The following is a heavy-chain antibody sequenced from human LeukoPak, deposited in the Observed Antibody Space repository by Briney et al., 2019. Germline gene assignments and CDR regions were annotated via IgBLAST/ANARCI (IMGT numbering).Heavy chain of an antibody. J-gene: IGHJ3*02. CDR3: AKRLRLDLQTFDT. V-gene: IGHV3-9*01. Sequence: GRSPRLSCAASGFTFDDYAMHWVRQAPGKGLEWVSGISWNSGSIGYADSVKGRFTISRDNAKNSLYLQMNSLRAEDTALYYCAKRLRLDLQTFDTWGQGTMVTVSS. CDR1: GFTFDDYA. CDR2: ISWNSGSI. D-gene: IGHD6-25*01.